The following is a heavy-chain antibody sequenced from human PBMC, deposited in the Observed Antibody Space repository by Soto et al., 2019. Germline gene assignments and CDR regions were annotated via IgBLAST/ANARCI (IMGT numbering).Heavy chain of an antibody. CDR2: LYDVDGS. V-gene: IGHV3-53*01. CDR1: GLTISGKKY. D-gene: IGHD1-1*01. J-gene: IGHJ3*01. Sequence: DVQLVESGGGLIPPGESLRLSCAAFGLTISGKKYVAWVCQAPGKGLEWVSGLYDVDGSFYADSVRGRFTTSSDSSKTTVYLQMNDLRPDDTAVYYCATWHEREHAYDVWGQGTTVTVSS. CDR3: ATWHEREHAYDV.